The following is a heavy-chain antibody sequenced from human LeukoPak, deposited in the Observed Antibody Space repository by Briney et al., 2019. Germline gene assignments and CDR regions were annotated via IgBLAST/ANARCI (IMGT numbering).Heavy chain of an antibody. CDR3: AREISGYSPLFN. CDR1: GGTFSSYA. CDR2: ISAYNGNT. J-gene: IGHJ4*02. D-gene: IGHD3-9*01. V-gene: IGHV1-18*01. Sequence: ASVKVSCKASGGTFSSYAISWVRQAPGQGLEWMGWISAYNGNTNYAQKLQGRVTMTTDTSTSTAYMELRSLRSDDTAVYYCAREISGYSPLFNWGQGTLVTVSS.